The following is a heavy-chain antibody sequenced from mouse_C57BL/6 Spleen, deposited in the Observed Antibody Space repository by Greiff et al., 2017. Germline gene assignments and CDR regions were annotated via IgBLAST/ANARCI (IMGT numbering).Heavy chain of an antibody. V-gene: IGHV1-26*01. CDR2: INPNNGGT. Sequence: VQLQQSGPELVKPGASVKISCKASGYTFTDYYMNWVKQSHGKSLEWIGDINPNNGGTSYNQKFKGKATLTVDKSSSTAYMELRSLTSEDSAVYYCARREVDYWGQGTSVTVSS. J-gene: IGHJ4*01. CDR3: ARREVDY. CDR1: GYTFTDYY.